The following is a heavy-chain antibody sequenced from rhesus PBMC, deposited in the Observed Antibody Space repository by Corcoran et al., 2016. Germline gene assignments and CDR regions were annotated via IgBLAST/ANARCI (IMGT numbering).Heavy chain of an antibody. V-gene: IGHV4S14*01. CDR1: GYSISSGYY. D-gene: IGHD5-42*01. Sequence: QVQLQESGPGLVKPSETLSLTCAVSGYSISSGYYWGWIRQPPGKGLEWIGSIYGSGGSNYLNPSLKSRVTRSVDTSKNQFSLKLSSVTAADTAVYYWARVGSSWSEWDTVGTEWYFDLWGPGTPITISS. CDR2: IYGSGGSN. CDR3: ARVGSSWSEWDTVGTEWYFDL. J-gene: IGHJ2*01.